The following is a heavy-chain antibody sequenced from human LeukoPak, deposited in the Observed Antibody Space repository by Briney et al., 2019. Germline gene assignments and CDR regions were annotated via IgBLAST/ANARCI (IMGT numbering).Heavy chain of an antibody. CDR1: GYTLTELS. Sequence: ASVKVSCKVSGYTLTELSMHWVRQAPGKGLEWMGGFDPEDGETIYAQKFQGRVTMTEDTSTDTAYMELSSLRSEDTAVYYCATVGGYCTNGVCYEEDWFDPWGRGTLVTVSS. V-gene: IGHV1-24*01. CDR3: ATVGGYCTNGVCYEEDWFDP. CDR2: FDPEDGET. J-gene: IGHJ5*02. D-gene: IGHD2-8*01.